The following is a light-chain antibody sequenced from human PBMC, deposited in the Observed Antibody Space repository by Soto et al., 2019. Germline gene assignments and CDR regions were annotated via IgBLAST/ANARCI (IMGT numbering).Light chain of an antibody. CDR3: CSFVGVTNDV. Sequence: QSALTQPASVSGSPGKSITISCSGPAVSYQLVSWYQQQPGKAPKLILYNVTRRPSGVSNRFSGFKSGTTASLKITGLQAEDEADYYCCSFVGVTNDVFGNGTKLTVL. CDR1: AVSYQL. CDR2: NVT. V-gene: IGLV2-23*02. J-gene: IGLJ1*01.